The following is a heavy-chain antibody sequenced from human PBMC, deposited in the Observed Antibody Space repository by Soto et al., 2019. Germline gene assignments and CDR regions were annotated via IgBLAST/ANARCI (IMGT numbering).Heavy chain of an antibody. D-gene: IGHD3-9*01. CDR3: AREYFDWHADGPLDY. J-gene: IGHJ4*02. CDR2: INPNSGGT. CDR1: GYTFTGYY. Sequence: ASVKVSCKASGYTFTGYYMHWVRQAPGQGLEWMGWINPNSGGTNYAQKFQGWVTMTRDTSISTAYMELSRLRSDDTAVYYCAREYFDWHADGPLDYWGQGTLVTVSS. V-gene: IGHV1-2*04.